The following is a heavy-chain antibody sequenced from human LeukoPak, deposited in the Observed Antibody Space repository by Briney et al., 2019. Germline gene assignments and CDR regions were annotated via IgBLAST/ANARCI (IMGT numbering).Heavy chain of an antibody. Sequence: PGGSLRLSCAASGFTFGIFWMSWVRQAPGKGLEWVANIKLDGSEKYYVDSVKGRFTISRDNAKNSLYLQMNSLRAEDTAVYYCARMVLALHGMDVWGQGTTVTVSS. J-gene: IGHJ6*02. CDR2: IKLDGSEK. CDR3: ARMVLALHGMDV. D-gene: IGHD2-21*01. V-gene: IGHV3-7*05. CDR1: GFTFGIFW.